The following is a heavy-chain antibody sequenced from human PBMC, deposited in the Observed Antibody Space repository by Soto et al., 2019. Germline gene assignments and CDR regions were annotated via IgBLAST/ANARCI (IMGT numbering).Heavy chain of an antibody. J-gene: IGHJ3*02. CDR1: GGSISSYY. V-gene: IGHV4-59*01. D-gene: IGHD3-3*02. Sequence: SETLSLTCTVSGGSISSYYWSWIRQPPGKGLEWIGYIYYSGSTNYNPSLKSRVTISVDTSKNQFSLKLSSVTAADTAVYYCARQTFPDACDIWGQGTMVTVS. CDR2: IYYSGST. CDR3: ARQTFPDACDI.